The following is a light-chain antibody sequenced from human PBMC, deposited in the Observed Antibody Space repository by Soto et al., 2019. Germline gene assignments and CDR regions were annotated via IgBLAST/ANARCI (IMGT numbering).Light chain of an antibody. CDR1: QSVRSN. V-gene: IGKV3-15*01. J-gene: IGKJ5*01. CDR2: GAS. Sequence: EIMLTQSPATLSLSPGERATLSCRASQSVRSNLAWYQQKPGQAPRLLIYGASTRATGIPARFSGSGSGTEFTLTISSLQSEDFAVYYCQQYNNWPPITFGQGTRLEIK. CDR3: QQYNNWPPIT.